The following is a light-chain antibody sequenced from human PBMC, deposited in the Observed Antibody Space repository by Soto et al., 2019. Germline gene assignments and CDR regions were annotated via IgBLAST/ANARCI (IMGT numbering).Light chain of an antibody. J-gene: IGKJ2*01. V-gene: IGKV3-11*01. CDR1: QSVRSY. Sequence: EIVLTQSPATLSLSPGERATLSCRASQSVRSYIAWYQQKPGQAPRLLIYDASNRATGIPARFSGSGSGTDFTLTISSLEPEDFAVYYCQQRSNWPQYTFGQGTKLEIK. CDR3: QQRSNWPQYT. CDR2: DAS.